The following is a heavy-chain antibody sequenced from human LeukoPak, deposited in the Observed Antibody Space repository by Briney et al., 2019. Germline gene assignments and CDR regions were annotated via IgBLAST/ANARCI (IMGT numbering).Heavy chain of an antibody. V-gene: IGHV1-2*02. J-gene: IGHJ4*02. D-gene: IGHD3-10*01. CDR3: ANSVEFISLFDY. CDR1: GYIFTDYY. CDR2: INPNSGGT. Sequence: ASVKVSCTASGYIFTDYYMHWVRQAPGQGVEWMGWINPNSGGTNYAQKFQGRVTMTRDTSISTAYMELSRLRSDDTAVYYCANSVEFISLFDYWGQGTLVTVSS.